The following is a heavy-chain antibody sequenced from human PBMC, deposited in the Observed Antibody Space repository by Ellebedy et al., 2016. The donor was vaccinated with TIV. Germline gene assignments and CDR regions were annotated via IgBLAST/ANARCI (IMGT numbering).Heavy chain of an antibody. V-gene: IGHV3-23*01. CDR1: GFTFSGYA. Sequence: PGGSLRLSCVASGFTFSGYAMSWVRQAPGKGLEWVSTISNTGSRTYYADSVEGRFIISRDNSKDTLFLQMNSLRAEDTAVYYCAKDRGYSGYRLYGMDVWGQGTTVTVSS. CDR3: AKDRGYSGYRLYGMDV. CDR2: ISNTGSRT. J-gene: IGHJ6*02. D-gene: IGHD5-12*01.